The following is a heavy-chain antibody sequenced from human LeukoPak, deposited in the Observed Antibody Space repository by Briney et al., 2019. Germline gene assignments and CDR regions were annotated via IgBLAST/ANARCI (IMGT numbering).Heavy chain of an antibody. Sequence: GGSLRLSCVASGFSFSDYDMYWVRQAAGRGLEWVSALGTNRDAYYLGSVRGRFTISRENVKNSLYLQMNSLGVEDTAVYYCATEGVLRYFDWLDYWGQGTLVTVSS. J-gene: IGHJ4*02. CDR3: ATEGVLRYFDWLDY. CDR1: GFSFSDYD. CDR2: LGTNRDA. D-gene: IGHD3-9*01. V-gene: IGHV3-13*01.